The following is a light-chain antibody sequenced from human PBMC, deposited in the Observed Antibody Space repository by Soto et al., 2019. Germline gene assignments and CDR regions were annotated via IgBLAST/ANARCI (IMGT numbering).Light chain of an antibody. CDR1: ISDVGGYNY. Sequence: QSVLTQPASVSGSPGQSITISCTGTISDVGGYNYVSWYQQHPGKAPKLMIYEVSNRPSGVSNRFSGSRSGNTASLTISGLQAEDEADYYCSSYTTSSTIVFGTGTKVTVL. V-gene: IGLV2-14*01. CDR2: EVS. CDR3: SSYTTSSTIV. J-gene: IGLJ1*01.